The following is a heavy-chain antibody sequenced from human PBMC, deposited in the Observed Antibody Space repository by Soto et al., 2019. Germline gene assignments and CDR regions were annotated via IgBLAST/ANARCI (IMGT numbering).Heavy chain of an antibody. CDR2: RSHSGGT. Sequence: QVQLQQWGAGLLKPSETLSLTCAVFGGSVNSGNYYWSWIRQPPGKGLEWIGERSHSGGTHFNPSLKSRVTISVDTSKNQFCLKMSSVTAADTALYYCARVERGTATTVVDAFDIWGPGTMVTVSS. CDR3: ARVERGTATTVVDAFDI. V-gene: IGHV4-34*01. J-gene: IGHJ3*02. D-gene: IGHD1-1*01. CDR1: GGSVNSGNYY.